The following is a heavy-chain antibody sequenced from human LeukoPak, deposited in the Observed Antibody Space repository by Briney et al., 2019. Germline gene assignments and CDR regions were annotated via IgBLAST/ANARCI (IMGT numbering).Heavy chain of an antibody. Sequence: PSETLSLTCAVYGGSFSGYYWSWIRQPPGKGLEWIGEINHSGSTNYNPSLKSRVTISVDTSKNQFSLKLSSVTAADTAVYYCAGDRSSTSCCSFDYWGQGTLVTVSS. CDR1: GGSFSGYY. D-gene: IGHD2-2*01. J-gene: IGHJ4*02. CDR3: AGDRSSTSCCSFDY. CDR2: INHSGST. V-gene: IGHV4-34*01.